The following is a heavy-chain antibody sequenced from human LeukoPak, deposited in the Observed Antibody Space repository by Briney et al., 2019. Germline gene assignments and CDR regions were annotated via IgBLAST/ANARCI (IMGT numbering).Heavy chain of an antibody. V-gene: IGHV4-59*08. J-gene: IGHJ5*02. CDR1: GGSISSYY. D-gene: IGHD2-15*01. Sequence: PSETLSLTCTVSGGSISSYYWSWIRQPPGKGLEWIGYIYYSGSTNYNPSLKSRVTISVDTSKNQFSLKLSSVTAADTAVYYCARRGYCSGGSCYPNWFDPWGQGTLVTVSS. CDR2: IYYSGST. CDR3: ARRGYCSGGSCYPNWFDP.